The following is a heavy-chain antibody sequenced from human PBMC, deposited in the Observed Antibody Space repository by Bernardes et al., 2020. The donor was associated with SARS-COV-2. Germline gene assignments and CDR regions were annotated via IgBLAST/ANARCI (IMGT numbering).Heavy chain of an antibody. D-gene: IGHD2-15*01. Sequence: GGSLRLSCAASGFTVSAYWMHWVRQVPGEGLVWVSRINEDGSVTNYADSVKGRFTISRDIANNKIYLQMNSLRAEDTAVYYCARDFGGNSDYWGKGTLVNVSS. CDR3: ARDFGGNSDY. CDR1: GFTVSAYW. CDR2: INEDGSVT. J-gene: IGHJ4*02. V-gene: IGHV3-74*01.